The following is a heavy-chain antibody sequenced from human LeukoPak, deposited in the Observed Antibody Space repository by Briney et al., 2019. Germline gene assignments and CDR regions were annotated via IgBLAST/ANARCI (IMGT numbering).Heavy chain of an antibody. Sequence: ASVKVSCKASGYTFTGYYMHWVRQAPGQGLEWMGWISTYNGNTNYAQKFQGRVIMTTDTTTSTAHIDLRSLRSDNTAIYYCVRGYSHGRHDHCGQGALATVSS. J-gene: IGHJ4*02. CDR3: VRGYSHGRHDH. D-gene: IGHD5-18*01. CDR2: ISTYNGNT. CDR1: GYTFTGYY. V-gene: IGHV1-18*04.